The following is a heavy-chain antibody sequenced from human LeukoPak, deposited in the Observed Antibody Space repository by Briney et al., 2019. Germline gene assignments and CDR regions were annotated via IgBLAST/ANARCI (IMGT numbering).Heavy chain of an antibody. CDR2: IYRSEST. CDR1: GGSISSYH. J-gene: IGHJ2*01. V-gene: IGHV4-59*01. D-gene: IGHD3-22*01. Sequence: SETLSLTCTASGGSISSYHWSWIRQPPGKGLEWIGYIYRSESTNYNPSLKSRVTISEDTSKNQFSLKLTSVTAADTAVYFCARALFRYDSSSRSLHWYFDLWGRGTLVTVSS. CDR3: ARALFRYDSSSRSLHWYFDL.